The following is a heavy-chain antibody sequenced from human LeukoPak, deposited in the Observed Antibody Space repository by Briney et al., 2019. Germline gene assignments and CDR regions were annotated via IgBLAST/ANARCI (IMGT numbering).Heavy chain of an antibody. CDR3: ARYPRYCSSTSCYRRTFDP. V-gene: IGHV4-61*01. CDR2: IYYGGST. Sequence: SETLSLTCTVSGGSVSSGSYYWSWIRQPPGKGLEWIGYIYYGGSTNYNPSLKSRVTISVDTSKNQFSLKLSSVTAADTAVYYCARYPRYCSSTSCYRRTFDPWGQGTLVTVSS. CDR1: GGSVSSGSYY. D-gene: IGHD2-2*01. J-gene: IGHJ5*02.